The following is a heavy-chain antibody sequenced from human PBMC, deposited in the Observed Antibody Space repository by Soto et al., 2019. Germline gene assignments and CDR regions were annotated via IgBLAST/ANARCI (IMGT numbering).Heavy chain of an antibody. J-gene: IGHJ4*02. CDR3: AREGRGKKAGYNGLVSLGY. Sequence: QVQLVQSGAEVKTPGSSLKVSCTVSGSRFSNYVISWVRQAPGHGLEWLGRTIPIFNSTQYAQKFQGRVTITADKSTHTASMELSSLRSDDTAVYYCAREGRGKKAGYNGLVSLGYWGQGTLVSVSS. V-gene: IGHV1-69*06. CDR2: TIPIFNST. CDR1: GSRFSNYV. D-gene: IGHD2-2*02.